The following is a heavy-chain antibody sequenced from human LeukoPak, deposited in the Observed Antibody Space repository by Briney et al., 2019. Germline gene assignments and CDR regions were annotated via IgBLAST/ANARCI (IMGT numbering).Heavy chain of an antibody. CDR3: ARAAGSSWPYYYYGMDV. CDR2: IYYSGST. Sequence: SQTLSLTCTVSGGSISSGGYYWGWIRQHPGKGLEWIGYIYYSGSTYYNPSLKSRVTISVDTSKNQFSLKLSSVTAADTAVYYCARAAGSSWPYYYYGMDVWGQGTTVTVSS. V-gene: IGHV4-31*03. D-gene: IGHD6-13*01. J-gene: IGHJ6*02. CDR1: GGSISSGGYY.